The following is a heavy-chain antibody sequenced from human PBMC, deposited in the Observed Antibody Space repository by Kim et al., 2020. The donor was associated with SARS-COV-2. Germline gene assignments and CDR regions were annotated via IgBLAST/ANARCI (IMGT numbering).Heavy chain of an antibody. J-gene: IGHJ4*02. CDR2: INHSGST. D-gene: IGHD2-8*01. CDR3: ARALMFPFDY. V-gene: IGHV4-34*01. CDR1: GGSFSGYY. Sequence: SETLSLTCAVYGGSFSGYYWSWIRQPPGKGLEWIGEINHSGSTNYNPSLKSRVTISVDTSKNQFSLKLSSVTAADTAVYYCARALMFPFDYWGQGTLVT.